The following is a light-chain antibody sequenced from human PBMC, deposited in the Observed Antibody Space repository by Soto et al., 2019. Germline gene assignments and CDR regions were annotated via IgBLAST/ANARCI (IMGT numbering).Light chain of an antibody. CDR3: QQYNSYPWT. CDR2: DAS. CDR1: QSISSW. V-gene: IGKV1-5*01. J-gene: IGKJ1*01. Sequence: DIQMTQSPSTLSASVGDRVTITCRASQSISSWLAWYQQKPGKAPKLLIYDASRLESGVPSRFSGSGSGTEFTLTISGLQPDDFATYYCQQYNSYPWTFGQGTKVEIK.